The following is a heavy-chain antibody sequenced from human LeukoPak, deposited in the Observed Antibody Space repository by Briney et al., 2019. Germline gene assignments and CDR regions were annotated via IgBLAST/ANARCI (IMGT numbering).Heavy chain of an antibody. Sequence: ASVKVSCKVSGYTFTDYYMHWVQQAPGKGLEWMGLVDPEDGETIYAEKFQGRVTITADTSTDTACMELSSLRSEDTAVYYCATVSGSFNFDYWGQGTLVTVSS. V-gene: IGHV1-69-2*01. J-gene: IGHJ4*02. CDR2: VDPEDGET. CDR1: GYTFTDYY. D-gene: IGHD1-26*01. CDR3: ATVSGSFNFDY.